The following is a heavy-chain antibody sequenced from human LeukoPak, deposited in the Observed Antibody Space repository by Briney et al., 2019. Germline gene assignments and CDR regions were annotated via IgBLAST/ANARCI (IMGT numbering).Heavy chain of an antibody. Sequence: VISYDGSNKYYADSVKGRFTISRDNSKNTLYLQMNSLRTEDTALYYCAKDMVGASYGMDVWGQGTTVTVSS. CDR3: AKDMVGASYGMDV. V-gene: IGHV3-30*18. D-gene: IGHD1-26*01. CDR2: ISYDGSNK. J-gene: IGHJ6*02.